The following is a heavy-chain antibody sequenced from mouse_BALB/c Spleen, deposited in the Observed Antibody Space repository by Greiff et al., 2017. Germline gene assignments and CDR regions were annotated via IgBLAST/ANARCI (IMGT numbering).Heavy chain of an antibody. V-gene: IGHV5-17*02. CDR1: GFTFSSFG. Sequence: EVNVVESGGGLVQPGGSRKLSCAASGFTFSSFGMHWVRQAPEKGLEWVAYISSGSSTIYYADTVKGRFTISRDNPKNTLFLQMTSLRSEDTAMYYCARSDYYGRDYAMDYWGQGTSVTVSS. D-gene: IGHD1-1*01. J-gene: IGHJ4*01. CDR2: ISSGSSTI. CDR3: ARSDYYGRDYAMDY.